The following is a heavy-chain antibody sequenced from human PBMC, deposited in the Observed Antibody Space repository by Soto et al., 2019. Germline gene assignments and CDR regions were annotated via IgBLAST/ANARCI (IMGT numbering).Heavy chain of an antibody. J-gene: IGHJ4*02. CDR3: ARTTTYYDYIWGSYRPKDFDF. Sequence: QVLQQESGPGLVKPSQTLSLTCTVSDDSFSSGGYYWSWIRQHPGKGLEWIGYVFYSGTTYYSPSLKSRVSISVDTSKNQFSLSLSSVTAADTAVYYCARTTTYYDYIWGSYRPKDFDFWGQGTLVTVSS. CDR2: VFYSGTT. V-gene: IGHV4-31*03. CDR1: DDSFSSGGYY. D-gene: IGHD3-16*02.